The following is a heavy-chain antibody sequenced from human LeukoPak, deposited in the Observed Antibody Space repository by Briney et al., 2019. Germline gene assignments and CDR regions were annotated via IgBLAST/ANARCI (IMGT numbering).Heavy chain of an antibody. CDR1: GFTFSSYS. CDR2: ISSSSSYI. Sequence: GGSLRLSCAASGFTFSSYSMNWVRQAPGKGLEWVSSISSSSSYIYYADSVKGRFTISRDNSKNTLYLQMNSLRAEDTAVYYFAKGPELKPGDAFDSWGQGAKVSVSS. D-gene: IGHD3-16*01. CDR3: AKGPELKPGDAFDS. J-gene: IGHJ3*02. V-gene: IGHV3-21*04.